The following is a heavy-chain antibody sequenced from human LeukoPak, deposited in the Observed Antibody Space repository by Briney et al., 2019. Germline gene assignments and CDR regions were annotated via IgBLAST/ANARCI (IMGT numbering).Heavy chain of an antibody. V-gene: IGHV4-59*01. J-gene: IGHJ6*04. CDR3: ARDHSPYGLDV. CDR1: GGSISSYY. D-gene: IGHD2-21*01. CDR2: IYYSGST. Sequence: SETLSLTCTVSGGSISSYYWSWIRQPPGKGLEGIGYIYYSGSTNYNPSLKRRVTISVDTSKNQFSLKLSSVTAADTAVYYCARDHSPYGLDVWGKGTTVTVSS.